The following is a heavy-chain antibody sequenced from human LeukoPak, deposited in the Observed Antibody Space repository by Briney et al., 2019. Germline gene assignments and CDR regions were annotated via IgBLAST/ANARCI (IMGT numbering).Heavy chain of an antibody. J-gene: IGHJ6*02. CDR1: GFTFSDYY. D-gene: IGHD6-19*01. Sequence: GSLRLSCAASGFTFSDYYMSWIRQPPGKGLEWIGSIYYSGSTYYNPSLKSRVTISVDTSKNQFSLKLSSVTAADTAVYYCARDRSSGWYYYYGMDVWGQGTTVTVSS. V-gene: IGHV4-38-2*02. CDR2: IYYSGST. CDR3: ARDRSSGWYYYYGMDV.